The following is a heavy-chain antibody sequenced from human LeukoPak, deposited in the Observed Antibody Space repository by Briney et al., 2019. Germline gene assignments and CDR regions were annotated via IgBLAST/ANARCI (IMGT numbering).Heavy chain of an antibody. Sequence: GASLQISCQGSGSTFTSYWIGWARPLPGKGLEWMGIIYPGDSDTRYSPSFQGQVTISADKSISTAYLQWSSLKASDTAMYYCARLIGSGSYYGDYWGQGTLVTVSS. CDR1: GSTFTSYW. D-gene: IGHD3-10*01. V-gene: IGHV5-51*01. CDR3: ARLIGSGSYYGDY. CDR2: IYPGDSDT. J-gene: IGHJ4*02.